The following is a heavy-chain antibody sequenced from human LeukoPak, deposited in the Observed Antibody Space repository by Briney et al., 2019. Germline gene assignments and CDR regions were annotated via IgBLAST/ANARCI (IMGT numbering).Heavy chain of an antibody. D-gene: IGHD1-1*01. CDR3: ARVWNRPRYWYFDL. V-gene: IGHV1-2*06. CDR1: GYTFTGYY. J-gene: IGHJ2*01. CDR2: INPNTGDT. Sequence: ASVKVSCKASGYTFTGYYIHWVRQAPGQGLEWMGRINPNTGDTNYVQRFQGRVAMTRDTSINTAYMELSRLKSDDTAIYYCARVWNRPRYWYFDLWGRGTPVTVSS.